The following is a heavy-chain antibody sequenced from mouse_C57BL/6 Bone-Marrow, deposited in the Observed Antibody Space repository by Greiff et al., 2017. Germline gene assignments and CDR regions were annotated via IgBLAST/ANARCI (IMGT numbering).Heavy chain of an antibody. Sequence: EVQVVASGGGLVKPGGSLKLSCAASGFTFSDYGMHWVRQAPEKGLEWVAYISRGSSTIYYADPVKGRFPISSDTAKNTLFLQMTSLRSEDTAMYYCARKRRVPMDYWGQGTSVTVSA. CDR3: ARKRRVPMDY. CDR1: GFTFSDYG. V-gene: IGHV5-17*01. J-gene: IGHJ4*01. CDR2: ISRGSSTI.